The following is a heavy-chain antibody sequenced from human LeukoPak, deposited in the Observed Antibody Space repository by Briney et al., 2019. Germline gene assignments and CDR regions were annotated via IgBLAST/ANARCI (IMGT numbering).Heavy chain of an antibody. CDR2: FDPEDGEK. CDR3: ATRLPAAILPPNYDDSSGSWDY. D-gene: IGHD3-22*01. J-gene: IGHJ4*02. CDR1: GYTLTELS. Sequence: ASVKVSCKVSGYTLTELSMHWVRQAPGKALEWMGGFDPEDGEKIYAQKFQGRVTITEDTSTDTAYMELSSLRSEDTAVYYCATRLPAAILPPNYDDSSGSWDYWGQGTLVTVSS. V-gene: IGHV1-24*01.